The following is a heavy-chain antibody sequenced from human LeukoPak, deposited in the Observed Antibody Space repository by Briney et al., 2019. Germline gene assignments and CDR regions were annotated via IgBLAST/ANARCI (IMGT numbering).Heavy chain of an antibody. CDR2: IYYSGST. Sequence: PSETLSLTCTVSGGSISSYYWSWIRQPPGKGLEWIGYIYYSGSTNYNPSLKSRVTISVDTSKNQFSLKLSSVTAADTAVYYCAREGGQAAQSAFDIWGQGTMVTVSS. D-gene: IGHD6-13*01. J-gene: IGHJ3*02. V-gene: IGHV4-59*01. CDR1: GGSISSYY. CDR3: AREGGQAAQSAFDI.